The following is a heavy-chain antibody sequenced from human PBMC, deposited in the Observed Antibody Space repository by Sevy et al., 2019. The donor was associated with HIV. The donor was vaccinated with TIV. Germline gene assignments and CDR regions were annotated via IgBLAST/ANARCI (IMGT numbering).Heavy chain of an antibody. Sequence: SETLSLTCTVSGGSISSYYWSWIRQPPGKGLEWIGYIYYSGSTNYNPSLKSRVTISVDTSKNQFSLKRSSVTAADTAVYYCAREFRGVRGGYAFDIWGQGTMVTVSS. J-gene: IGHJ3*02. D-gene: IGHD3-10*01. CDR2: IYYSGST. V-gene: IGHV4-59*01. CDR3: AREFRGVRGGYAFDI. CDR1: GGSISSYY.